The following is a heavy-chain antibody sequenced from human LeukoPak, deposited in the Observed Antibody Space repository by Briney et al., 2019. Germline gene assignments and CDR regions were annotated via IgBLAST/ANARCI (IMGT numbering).Heavy chain of an antibody. Sequence: ASVKVSCKASGYTFTGYYMHWVRQAPGQGLEWMGWINPNSGGTNYAQKFQGRVTMTRDTSISTAYMELSRLRSDDTAVYYCAREGCSGGSCYFDYWGQRTLVTVSS. D-gene: IGHD2-15*01. CDR2: INPNSGGT. V-gene: IGHV1-2*02. CDR1: GYTFTGYY. J-gene: IGHJ4*02. CDR3: AREGCSGGSCYFDY.